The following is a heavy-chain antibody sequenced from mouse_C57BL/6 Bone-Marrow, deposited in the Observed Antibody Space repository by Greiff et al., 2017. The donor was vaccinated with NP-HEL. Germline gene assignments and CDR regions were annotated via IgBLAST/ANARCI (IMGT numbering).Heavy chain of an antibody. CDR2: IYPRSGNT. Sequence: VQLQQSGAELARPGASVKLSCKASGYTFTSYGISWVKQRTGQGLEWIGEIYPRSGNTYYNEKFKGKATLTAEKSSSTAYMELRSLTSEDSAVYFCARWGETAQAFDYWGQGTTLTVSS. CDR3: ARWGETAQAFDY. J-gene: IGHJ2*01. V-gene: IGHV1-81*01. CDR1: GYTFTSYG. D-gene: IGHD3-2*02.